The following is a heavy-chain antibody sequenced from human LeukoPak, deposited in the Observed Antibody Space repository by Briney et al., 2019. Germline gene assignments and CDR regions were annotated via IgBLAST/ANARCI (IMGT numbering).Heavy chain of an antibody. V-gene: IGHV3-23*01. D-gene: IGHD6-19*01. CDR1: GFTFSSYA. CDR2: ISGSGGST. CDR3: AKISSGWYLYYFDY. Sequence: PGRSLRLSCAASGFTFSSYAMSWVRQAPGKGLEWVSAISGSGGSTYYADSVKGRFTISRDNSKNTLYLQMNSLRAEDTAVYYCAKISSGWYLYYFDYWGQGTLVTVSS. J-gene: IGHJ4*02.